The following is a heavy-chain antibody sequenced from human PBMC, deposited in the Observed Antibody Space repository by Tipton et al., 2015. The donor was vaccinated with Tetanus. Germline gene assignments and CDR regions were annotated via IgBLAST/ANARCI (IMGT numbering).Heavy chain of an antibody. CDR3: VSGSALDY. J-gene: IGHJ4*02. CDR1: GFSFSTYW. CDR2: INVDGSTT. Sequence: SLRLSCTASGFSFSTYWMHWVRQAPGKGPEWVSRINVDGSTTTYAHSVKGRFTISRDNAKNSLFLQMDSLRADDTAVYYCVSGSALDYWGQGTLITVSS. D-gene: IGHD6-25*01. V-gene: IGHV3-74*03.